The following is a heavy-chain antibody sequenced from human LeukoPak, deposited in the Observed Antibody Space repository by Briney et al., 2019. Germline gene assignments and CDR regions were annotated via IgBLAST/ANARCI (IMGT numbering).Heavy chain of an antibody. D-gene: IGHD3-22*01. J-gene: IGHJ4*02. Sequence: SETLSLTCAVYGGSFSGYYWSWIRQHPGKGLEWIGYIYYSGSTYYNPSLKSRVTISVDTSKNQFSLKLSSVTAADTAVYYCARGSDSSGSVDYWGQGTLVTVSS. CDR3: ARGSDSSGSVDY. V-gene: IGHV4-31*11. CDR2: IYYSGST. CDR1: GGSFSGYY.